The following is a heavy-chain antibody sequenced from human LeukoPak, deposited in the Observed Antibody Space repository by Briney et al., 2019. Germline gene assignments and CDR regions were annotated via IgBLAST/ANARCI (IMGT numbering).Heavy chain of an antibody. V-gene: IGHV4-61*10. CDR1: GGSISSGSYY. CDR3: ARGAGWYNY. Sequence: PSETLSLTCTVSGGSISSGSYYWSWTRQPAGKGLEWIGRIYHSGNTNYNPSLKSRVTISIDTSKKQFSLKLSSVTAADTAVYYCARGAGWYNYWGQGTLVTVSS. D-gene: IGHD6-19*01. J-gene: IGHJ4*02. CDR2: IYHSGNT.